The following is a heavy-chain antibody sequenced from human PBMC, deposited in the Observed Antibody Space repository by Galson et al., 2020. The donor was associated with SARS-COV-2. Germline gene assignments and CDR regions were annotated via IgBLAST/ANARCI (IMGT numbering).Heavy chain of an antibody. J-gene: IGHJ4*02. Sequence: GGSLRLSCATSGFTFSNHWMHWVRQAPGKGLVWVSQINGDGRTTRYADSVKGRFTISSDNAENTLYLQMNGPRAEDTAVYYCARVGSTLDYWGRGTLVTVSS. CDR3: ARVGSTLDY. CDR2: INGDGRTT. V-gene: IGHV3-74*01. CDR1: GFTFSNHW. D-gene: IGHD2-2*01.